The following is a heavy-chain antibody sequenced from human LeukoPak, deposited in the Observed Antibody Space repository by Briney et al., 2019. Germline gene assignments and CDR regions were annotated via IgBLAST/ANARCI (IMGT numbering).Heavy chain of an antibody. CDR2: IIEDGSEK. CDR3: ARADSTGAFDI. CDR1: GFTFSSYW. D-gene: IGHD3-22*01. V-gene: IGHV3-7*01. J-gene: IGHJ3*02. Sequence: PGGSLRLSCAASGFTFSSYWMSWVRQGPGRGLEWVANIIEDGSEKFYVDSVKGRFTITRPNAKNSLYLQMDSLRAEDTAVYYCARADSTGAFDIWGQGTMVTVS.